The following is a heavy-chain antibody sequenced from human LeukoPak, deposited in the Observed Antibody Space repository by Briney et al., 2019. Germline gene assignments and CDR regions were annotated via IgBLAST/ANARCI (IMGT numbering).Heavy chain of an antibody. J-gene: IGHJ4*02. D-gene: IGHD6-19*01. CDR3: ASSRWGYSSGWLDY. Sequence: GASVKVSCKASGGTFSSYAISWVRQAPGQGLEWMGRIIPILGIANYAQKFQGRVTITAVKSTSTAYMELSSLRSEDTAEYYCASSRWGYSSGWLDYWGQGTLVTVSS. CDR1: GGTFSSYA. CDR2: IIPILGIA. V-gene: IGHV1-69*04.